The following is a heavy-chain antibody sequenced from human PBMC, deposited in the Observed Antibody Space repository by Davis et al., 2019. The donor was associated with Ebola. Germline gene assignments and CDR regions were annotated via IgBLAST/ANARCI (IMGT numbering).Heavy chain of an antibody. Sequence: MPGGSLRLSCSVSGGSMTSDTYFWGWIRQPPGKGLAWIGGFGTVFYSGSTLYNPSLRSRLTISADMSKKQFSLRLDSVTAADTAVYFCARHVVGKVAGGSIDSWGRGILVTVSS. CDR1: GGSMTSDTYF. J-gene: IGHJ5*01. V-gene: IGHV4-39*01. D-gene: IGHD1-26*01. CDR3: ARHVVGKVAGGSIDS. CDR2: FGTVFYSGST.